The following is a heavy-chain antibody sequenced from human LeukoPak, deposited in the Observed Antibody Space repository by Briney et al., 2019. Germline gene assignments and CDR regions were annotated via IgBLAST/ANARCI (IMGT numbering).Heavy chain of an antibody. CDR2: MNPNSGNT. D-gene: IGHD3-10*01. J-gene: IGHJ4*02. V-gene: IGHV1-8*01. CDR1: GYTFTSYD. CDR3: ARVSRYYGSGHDYFGH. Sequence: EASVKVSCKASGYTFTSYDINWVRQATGQGLEWMGWMNPNSGNTGYAQKFQGRVTITRNTSISTAYMELSSLRSEDTAVYYCARVSRYYGSGHDYFGHWGQGTLVTVSS.